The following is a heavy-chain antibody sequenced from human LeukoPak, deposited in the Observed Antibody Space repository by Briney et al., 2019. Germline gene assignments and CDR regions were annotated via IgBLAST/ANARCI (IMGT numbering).Heavy chain of an antibody. Sequence: SETLSLTCAVYGGSFSGYYWSWIRQPSGKGLEWIGEINHSGSTNYNPSLKSRVTISVDTSKNQFSLKLSSVTAADTAVYYCARRARKGYCSSTSCYGDGPWFDPWGQGTLVTVSS. CDR1: GGSFSGYY. CDR3: ARRARKGYCSSTSCYGDGPWFDP. J-gene: IGHJ5*02. V-gene: IGHV4-34*01. CDR2: INHSGST. D-gene: IGHD2-2*01.